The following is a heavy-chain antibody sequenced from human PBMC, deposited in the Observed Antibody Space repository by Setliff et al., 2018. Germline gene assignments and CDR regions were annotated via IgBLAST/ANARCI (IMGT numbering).Heavy chain of an antibody. J-gene: IGHJ4*02. V-gene: IGHV5-51*01. D-gene: IGHD3-10*01. CDR2: VDPGDSDI. Sequence: PGESLKISCKGSGYSFTTYWIGWVRQKPGKGLEWMGIVDPGDSDIRYSPSFQGQVTISADKSISIAYLQWDSLTASDTAMYYCTRAGSGIGGDLDYWGQGTLVTVS. CDR1: GYSFTTYW. CDR3: TRAGSGIGGDLDY.